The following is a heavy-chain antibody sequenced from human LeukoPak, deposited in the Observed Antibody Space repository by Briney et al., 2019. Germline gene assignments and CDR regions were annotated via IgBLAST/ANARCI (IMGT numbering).Heavy chain of an antibody. V-gene: IGHV4-34*01. J-gene: IGHJ6*02. CDR2: INHSGST. D-gene: IGHD4-23*01. CDR1: GGSFSGYY. Sequence: SETLSLTCAVYGGSFSGYYWSWIRQPPGKGLEWIGEINHSGSTNYNPSLQSRVTISVDTSKNQFSLKLSSVTAADTAVYYCARGLATRGLRYGGNSVLTHAYGMDVWGQGTTVTVSS. CDR3: ARGLATRGLRYGGNSVLTHAYGMDV.